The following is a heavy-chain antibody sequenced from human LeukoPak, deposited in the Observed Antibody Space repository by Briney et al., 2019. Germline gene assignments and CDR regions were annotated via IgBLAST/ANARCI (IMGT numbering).Heavy chain of an antibody. CDR1: RITFRLYS. V-gene: IGHV3-48*02. D-gene: IGHD3-9*01. J-gene: IGHJ4*02. Sequence: GGALRLSRGASRITFRLYSMNWVRQAPGRGLEWVSYIRSSDGAIAYADSVEGRFTISRDDAENSLYLQMNSLRDDDTDVYYCSRGRDWAFDYWGQGTLITVSS. CDR2: IRSSDGAI. CDR3: SRGRDWAFDY.